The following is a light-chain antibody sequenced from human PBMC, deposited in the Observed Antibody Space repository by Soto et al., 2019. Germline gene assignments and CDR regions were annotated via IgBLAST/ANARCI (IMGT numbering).Light chain of an antibody. CDR2: DAS. CDR3: RQFDSHPVT. CDR1: QDVSSA. V-gene: IGKV1-13*02. J-gene: IGKJ5*01. Sequence: AIQLTQSPSSLSASVEDRVTITCRTSQDVSSAFAWYQQKPGKPPKLLIYDASSLENGVPSRFSGSGSGTEFTLTISSLQPDDFATYYCRQFDSHPVTFGQGTRLDMK.